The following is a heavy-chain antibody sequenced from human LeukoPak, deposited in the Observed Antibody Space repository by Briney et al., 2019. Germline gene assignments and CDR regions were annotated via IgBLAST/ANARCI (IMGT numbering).Heavy chain of an antibody. D-gene: IGHD4-17*01. CDR1: GDSISRSTYY. V-gene: IGHV4-39*02. Sequence: SETLSLTCTVSGDSISRSTYYWAWIRQPPGKGLEWIGSVYYGRSPYFNPSLESRATISVDTSKNHFSLKLSSVTAADTAVYYCARGDYGDYYYYYGMDVWGQGTTVTVSS. CDR3: ARGDYGDYYYYYGMDV. J-gene: IGHJ6*02. CDR2: VYYGRSP.